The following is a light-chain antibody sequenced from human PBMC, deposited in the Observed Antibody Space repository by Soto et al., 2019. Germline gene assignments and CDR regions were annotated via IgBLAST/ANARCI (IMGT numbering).Light chain of an antibody. CDR1: SSNVGGYNY. Sequence: QSVLTQPASVSGSPGQSITISCTGTSSNVGGYNYVSWFQQHPGKAPKLLIYGDSNRPSGISNRFSGSKSANTASLTISGLQAEGEADYYCCSYTVSGTYVFGTGTKVTVL. CDR2: GDS. J-gene: IGLJ1*01. V-gene: IGLV2-14*01. CDR3: CSYTVSGTYV.